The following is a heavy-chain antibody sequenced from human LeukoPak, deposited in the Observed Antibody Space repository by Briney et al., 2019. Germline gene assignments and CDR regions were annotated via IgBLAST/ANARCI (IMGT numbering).Heavy chain of an antibody. Sequence: PGGSLRLSCAASGFTFSSYAMSWVRQAPGKGLEWVSAISGSGGTTYYADSVKGRLTISRDNSKNTLYLQMNSLRAEDTAVYYCAKAYIVVVVAGSYFDYWGQGTLVTVSS. J-gene: IGHJ4*02. D-gene: IGHD2-15*01. CDR2: ISGSGGTT. CDR3: AKAYIVVVVAGSYFDY. CDR1: GFTFSSYA. V-gene: IGHV3-23*01.